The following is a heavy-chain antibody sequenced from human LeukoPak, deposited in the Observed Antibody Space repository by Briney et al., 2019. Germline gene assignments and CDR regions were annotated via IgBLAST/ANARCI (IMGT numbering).Heavy chain of an antibody. V-gene: IGHV3-66*01. J-gene: IGHJ4*01. CDR3: ARVDYGDYGFDY. CDR1: GFTVSSNY. D-gene: IGHD4-17*01. CDR2: IYSGGST. Sequence: PGGSLRLSCAASGFTVSSNYMSWVRQAPGKGLEWVSVIYSGGSTYYADSVKGRFTISRDNSKNTLYLQMNSLRAEDTAVYYCARVDYGDYGFDYWRQRRLVTVSS.